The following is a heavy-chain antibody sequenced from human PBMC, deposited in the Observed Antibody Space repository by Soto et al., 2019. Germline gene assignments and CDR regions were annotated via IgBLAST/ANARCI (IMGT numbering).Heavy chain of an antibody. J-gene: IGHJ4*02. CDR1: EFSFSSFE. D-gene: IGHD4-17*01. V-gene: IGHV3-48*03. Sequence: DVQLVESGGALVQPGGSLRLSCAASEFSFSSFEMNWVRQAPGRGLEWVSYISAGGSIIYHADSVKGRFIISRDNAKNSRYLQMNSLRAEDTGVYYCERDRRTTAPVVLDYWGQGSLVTVSA. CDR3: ERDRRTTAPVVLDY. CDR2: ISAGGSII.